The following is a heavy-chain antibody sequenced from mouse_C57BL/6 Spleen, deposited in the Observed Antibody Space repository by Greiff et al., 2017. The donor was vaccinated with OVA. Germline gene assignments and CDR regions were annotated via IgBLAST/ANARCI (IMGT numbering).Heavy chain of an antibody. J-gene: IGHJ4*01. CDR3: ASLRQSYAMDY. V-gene: IGHV7-3*01. Sequence: EVKLMESGGGLVQPGGSLSLSCAASGFTFTDYYMSWVRQPPGKALEWLGFIRNKANGYTTEYSASVKGRFTISRDNSQSILYLQMNALRAEDSATYYCASLRQSYAMDYWGQGTSVTVSS. CDR2: IRNKANGYTT. D-gene: IGHD3-2*01. CDR1: GFTFTDYY.